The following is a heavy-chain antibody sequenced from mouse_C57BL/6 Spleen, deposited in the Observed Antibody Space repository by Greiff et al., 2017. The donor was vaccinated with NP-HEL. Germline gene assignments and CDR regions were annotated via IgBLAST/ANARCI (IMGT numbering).Heavy chain of an antibody. Sequence: EVHLVESGGGLVKPGGSLKLSCAASGFTFSSYAMSWVRQTPEKRLEWVATISDGGSYTYYPDNVKGRFTISRDNAKNNLYLQMSHLKSEDTAMYYCARDIGFPYYAMDYWGQGTSVTVSS. CDR2: ISDGGSYT. V-gene: IGHV5-4*01. CDR3: ARDIGFPYYAMDY. D-gene: IGHD3-1*01. J-gene: IGHJ4*01. CDR1: GFTFSSYA.